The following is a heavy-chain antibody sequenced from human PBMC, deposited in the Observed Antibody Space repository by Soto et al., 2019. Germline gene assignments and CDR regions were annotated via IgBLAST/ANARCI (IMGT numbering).Heavy chain of an antibody. Sequence: CKASAYGFTTSYRHWVRQAPGQGLEWMGIINPSDGSTSYAQKFQDRVTMTRDTSTSTVYMELSSLRSEDTAVYYFFFDHAAYTEIYGLSLLYSLPFSVQ. CDR3: FFDHAAYTEIYGLSLLYSLPFSVQ. CDR2: INPSDGST. V-gene: IGHV1-46*01. D-gene: IGHD3-16*01. J-gene: IGHJ1*01. CDR1: AYGFTTSY.